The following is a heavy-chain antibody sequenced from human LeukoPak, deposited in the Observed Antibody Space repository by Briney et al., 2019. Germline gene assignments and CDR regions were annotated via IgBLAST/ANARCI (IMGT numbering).Heavy chain of an antibody. J-gene: IGHJ4*02. Sequence: SQTLSLTCAISGDSVSSNSAAWNWLRQSPSRGLEWLGRTYYRSKWYNDYAVSVKSRITINPDTSKNQFSLQLNSVTPEDTAVYYCARVVDYYDSSGYYFTYYFDYWGQGTLVTVSS. CDR3: ARVVDYYDSSGYYFTYYFDY. D-gene: IGHD3-22*01. CDR2: TYYRSKWYN. V-gene: IGHV6-1*01. CDR1: GDSVSSNSAA.